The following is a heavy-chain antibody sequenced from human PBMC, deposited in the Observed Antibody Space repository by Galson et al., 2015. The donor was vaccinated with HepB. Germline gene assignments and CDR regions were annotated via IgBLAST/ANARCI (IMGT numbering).Heavy chain of an antibody. CDR3: ARQGSGCNLHCGAFDY. Sequence: QSGAEVKKPGESLRISCKGSGYSFTSYWISWVRQMPGKGLEWMGRIDPSDSYTNYSPSFQGHVTISADKSISTAYLQWSSLKASDTAMYYCARQGSGCNLHCGAFDYWGQGTLVTVSS. V-gene: IGHV5-10-1*01. D-gene: IGHD2-21*01. CDR2: IDPSDSYT. CDR1: GYSFTSYW. J-gene: IGHJ4*02.